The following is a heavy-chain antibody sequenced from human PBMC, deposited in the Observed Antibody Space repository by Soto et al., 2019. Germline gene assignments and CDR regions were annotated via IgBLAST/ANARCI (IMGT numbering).Heavy chain of an antibody. CDR3: AKDMGDYYDSSGPH. CDR2: ISWNSGGI. V-gene: IGHV3-9*01. Sequence: PGGSLRLACAASGFTLADYAMHGVRPAPGKGLEWVSGISWNSGGIGYADSVKGRFTISRDNAKNSLYLQMNSLRAEDTALYYCAKDMGDYYDSSGPHWGQGTLVTVSS. J-gene: IGHJ1*01. D-gene: IGHD3-22*01. CDR1: GFTLADYA.